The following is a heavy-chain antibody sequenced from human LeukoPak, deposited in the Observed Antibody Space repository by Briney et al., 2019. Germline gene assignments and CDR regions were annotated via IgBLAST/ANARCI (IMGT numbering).Heavy chain of an antibody. CDR1: GFTFSSYG. CDR3: ARDNYGEDY. Sequence: PGGSLRLSCAASGFTFSSYGMNWVRQAPGKGLEWVAVIWYDGSNKYYADSVKGRFTISRDNAKNTLYLQLNSLRAEDTAVYYCARDNYGEDYWGQGTLVTVSS. V-gene: IGHV3-33*01. J-gene: IGHJ4*02. CDR2: IWYDGSNK. D-gene: IGHD4-17*01.